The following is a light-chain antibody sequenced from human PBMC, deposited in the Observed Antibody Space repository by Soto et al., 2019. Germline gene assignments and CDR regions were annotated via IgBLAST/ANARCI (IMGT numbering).Light chain of an antibody. J-gene: IGLJ2*01. CDR3: SSYTSSSTLV. CDR2: EVS. Sequence: QSALTQPASVSGSPGQSITISCTGTSSDVGDFDCVSWYQQHPGKAPKLMIYEVSDRPSGVAHRLSGSKSGDTASLTISGLQADDEVDYYCSSYTSSSTLVFGGGTKVTVL. CDR1: SSDVGDFDC. V-gene: IGLV2-14*01.